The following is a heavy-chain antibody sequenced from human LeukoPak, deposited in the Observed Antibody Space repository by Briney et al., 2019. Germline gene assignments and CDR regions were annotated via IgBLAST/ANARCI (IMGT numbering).Heavy chain of an antibody. J-gene: IGHJ4*02. D-gene: IGHD3-9*01. Sequence: ASVKVSCKASGGTFSSYAISWVRQAPGQGLEWMGRIIPILGIANYAQKFQGRVTITADKSTSTAYMELSSLRSEDTAVYYCARGGYDIFTGYHIDYWGQGTLVTVSS. CDR1: GGTFSSYA. CDR3: ARGGYDIFTGYHIDY. CDR2: IIPILGIA. V-gene: IGHV1-69*04.